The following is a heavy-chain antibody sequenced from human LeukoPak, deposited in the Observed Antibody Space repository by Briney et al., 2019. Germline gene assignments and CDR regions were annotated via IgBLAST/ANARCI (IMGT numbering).Heavy chain of an antibody. CDR1: GFTFSSYS. D-gene: IGHD6-13*01. CDR3: ARAPRSSYSSSWYPGFDY. J-gene: IGHJ4*02. V-gene: IGHV3-21*01. CDR2: ISSSSSYI. Sequence: NPGGSLRLSCAASGFTFSSYSMNWVRQAPGKGLELVSSISSSSSYIYYADSVKGRFTISRDNAKNSLYLQMNSLRAEDTAVYYCARAPRSSYSSSWYPGFDYWGQGTLVTVSS.